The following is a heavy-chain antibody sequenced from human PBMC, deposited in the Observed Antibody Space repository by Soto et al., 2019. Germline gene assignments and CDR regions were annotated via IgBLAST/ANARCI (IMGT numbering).Heavy chain of an antibody. CDR2: INPNSGGT. Sequence: GASVKVSCKASGYTFTGYYMHWVRQAPGQGLEWMGWINPNSGGTNYAQKFQGRVTMTRDTSISTAYMELSRLRSDDTAVYYCARKKIMITFGGVIVPFDYWGQGTLVTVSS. J-gene: IGHJ4*02. D-gene: IGHD3-16*02. CDR1: GYTFTGYY. V-gene: IGHV1-2*02. CDR3: ARKKIMITFGGVIVPFDY.